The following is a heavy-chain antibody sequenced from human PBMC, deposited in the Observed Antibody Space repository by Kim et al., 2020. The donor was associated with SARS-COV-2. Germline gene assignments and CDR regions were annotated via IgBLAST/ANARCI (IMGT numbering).Heavy chain of an antibody. J-gene: IGHJ1*01. V-gene: IGHV3-11*01. D-gene: IGHD4-4*01. CDR2: TI. CDR3: ARDGLQQIHH. Sequence: TIYYADSVEGRFTISRDNAKNSLYLQMNSLRAEDTAVYYCARDGLQQIHHWGQGTLVTVSS.